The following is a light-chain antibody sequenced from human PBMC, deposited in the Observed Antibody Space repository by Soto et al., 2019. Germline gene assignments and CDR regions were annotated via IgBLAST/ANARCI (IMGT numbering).Light chain of an antibody. Sequence: EVVMTQSPATLSVSPGERATLSCRASQSVNINLAWYQQKPGQAPRLLIYGTSTRATGIPARFSGSGSGTDFTLTISSLQPSDFATYYCQQYNTYPLTFGGGTKVDI. CDR1: QSVNIN. CDR2: GTS. CDR3: QQYNTYPLT. J-gene: IGKJ4*01. V-gene: IGKV3-15*01.